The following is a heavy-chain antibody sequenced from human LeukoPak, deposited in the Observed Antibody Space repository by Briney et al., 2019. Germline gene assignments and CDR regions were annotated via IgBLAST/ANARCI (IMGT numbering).Heavy chain of an antibody. CDR2: ISGRGGGGNT. CDR1: GFTFSSFA. CDR3: AKSVVVSGGTDAFDM. Sequence: GGSLRLSCTTSGFTFSSFAVSWVRQAPGKGLEWVSAISGRGGGGNTYYTDSVKGRFTISRDDSKSTLYLHMNSLRAEDTAVYYCAKSVVVSGGTDAFDMWGRGTMVTVSS. J-gene: IGHJ3*02. D-gene: IGHD2-15*01. V-gene: IGHV3-23*01.